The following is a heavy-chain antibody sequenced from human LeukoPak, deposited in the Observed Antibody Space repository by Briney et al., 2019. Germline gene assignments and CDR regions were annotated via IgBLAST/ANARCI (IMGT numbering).Heavy chain of an antibody. Sequence: PSETLSLTCTVSGGSISSYYWSWIRQPPGKGLEWIGYIYYSGSTNYNPSLKSRVTISVDTSKNQFSLKLSSVTAADTAVYYCARHDLVPAAIEYWGQGTLVTVSS. J-gene: IGHJ4*02. CDR2: IYYSGST. D-gene: IGHD2-2*01. V-gene: IGHV4-59*08. CDR3: ARHDLVPAAIEY. CDR1: GGSISSYY.